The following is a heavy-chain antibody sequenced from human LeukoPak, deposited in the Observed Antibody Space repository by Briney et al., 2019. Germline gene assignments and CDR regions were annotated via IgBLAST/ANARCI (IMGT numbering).Heavy chain of an antibody. CDR2: IRSKAYGGTT. CDR1: GFTFGDYA. V-gene: IGHV3-49*03. D-gene: IGHD6-19*01. CDR3: TSRRIGRQWLVIDY. Sequence: GESLRLSCPASGFTFGDYAMSWFRQAPGKGLERVGFIRSKAYGGTTEYAASVKGRFTISRDDSKSIAYLQMNSLKTEDTAVYYCTSRRIGRQWLVIDYRGQGTLVTVSS. J-gene: IGHJ4*02.